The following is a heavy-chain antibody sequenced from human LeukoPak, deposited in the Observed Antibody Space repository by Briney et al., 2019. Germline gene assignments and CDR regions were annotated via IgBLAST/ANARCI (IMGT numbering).Heavy chain of an antibody. D-gene: IGHD2-21*02. J-gene: IGHJ4*02. Sequence: PGGSLRLSCAASGFTFSDYYMSWIRQAPGKGLEWVSAISGSGGSTYYAGSVKGRFTISRDNSKNTLYLQMNSLRADDTAVYYCAKSHHVTAIDYWGQGTLVTVSS. CDR3: AKSHHVTAIDY. CDR2: ISGSGGST. V-gene: IGHV3-23*01. CDR1: GFTFSDYY.